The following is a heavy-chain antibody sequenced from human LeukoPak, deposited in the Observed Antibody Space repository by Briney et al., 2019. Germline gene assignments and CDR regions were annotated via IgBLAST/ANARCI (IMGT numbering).Heavy chain of an antibody. D-gene: IGHD3-3*01. CDR1: GFTFDNYA. CDR3: AKDNGYFGVIPHSTQTGGVDV. J-gene: IGHJ6*02. V-gene: IGHV3-9*01. Sequence: GGSLRLSCAASGFTFDNYAMHWVRQAPGKGLEWVSGISWNSGFIGYADSVKGRFTISRDNAKNSLYLQMNSLRAEDTALYYCAKDNGYFGVIPHSTQTGGVDVWGQGTAVTVSS. CDR2: ISWNSGFI.